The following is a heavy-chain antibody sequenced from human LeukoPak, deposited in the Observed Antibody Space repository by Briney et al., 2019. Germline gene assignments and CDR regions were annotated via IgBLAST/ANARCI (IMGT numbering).Heavy chain of an antibody. CDR2: ISAYNGNT. Sequence: GASVKVSCKASGYTFTSYDINWVRQATGQGLEWMGWISAYNGNTNYAQKLQGRVTMTTDTSTSTAYMELRSLRSDDTAVYYCARDSPLGYCSSTSCYGHYWGQGTLVTVSS. V-gene: IGHV1-18*01. D-gene: IGHD2-2*01. J-gene: IGHJ4*02. CDR1: GYTFTSYD. CDR3: ARDSPLGYCSSTSCYGHY.